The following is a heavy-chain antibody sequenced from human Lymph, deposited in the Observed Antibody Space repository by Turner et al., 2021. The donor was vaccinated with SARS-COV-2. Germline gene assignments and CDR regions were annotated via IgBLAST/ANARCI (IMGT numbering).Heavy chain of an antibody. CDR1: GYTFTSYD. CDR2: MNPDSGDT. D-gene: IGHD2-2*01. CDR3: ARLHGHCTSTSCYWDYYFGMDV. Sequence: QVQLVQSGAEVKKPGASVKVSCKASGYTFTSYDINCVRQATGKGLEWMGWMNPDSGDTGYAQKFSGRVTMTRDTSISTAYMELSSLISEDTAVYYCARLHGHCTSTSCYWDYYFGMDVWGQGTTVTVSS. J-gene: IGHJ6*02. V-gene: IGHV1-8*01.